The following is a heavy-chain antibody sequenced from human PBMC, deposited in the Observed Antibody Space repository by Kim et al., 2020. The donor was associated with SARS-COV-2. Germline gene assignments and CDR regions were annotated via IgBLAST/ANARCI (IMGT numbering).Heavy chain of an antibody. CDR3: ARDSRGRWYFDY. Sequence: YYADSGTGRYTHTGDNAKNALYQQMNSQRAEDTAVYYCARDSRGRWYFDYWGQGTLVTVSS. V-gene: IGHV3-21*01. J-gene: IGHJ4*02. D-gene: IGHD1-26*01.